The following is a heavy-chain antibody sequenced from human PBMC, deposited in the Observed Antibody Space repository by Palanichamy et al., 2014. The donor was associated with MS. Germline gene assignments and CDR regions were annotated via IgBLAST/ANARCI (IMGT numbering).Heavy chain of an antibody. Sequence: EVQLVESGGGLVQPGRSLRLSCTTSGFTFGDFAVNWFRQAPGKGLEWVAFIRSKAYDATTEYAASVKGRFTISRDDSTSIAYLQMNSLKTEDTAVYYCTRDINYGDGGYWGQGTLVTVSS. CDR2: IRSKAYDATT. J-gene: IGHJ4*02. V-gene: IGHV3-49*03. D-gene: IGHD3-10*01. CDR3: TRDINYGDGGY. CDR1: GFTFGDFA.